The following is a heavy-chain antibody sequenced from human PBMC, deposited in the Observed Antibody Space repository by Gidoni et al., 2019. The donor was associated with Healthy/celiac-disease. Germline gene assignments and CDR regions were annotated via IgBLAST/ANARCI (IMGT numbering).Heavy chain of an antibody. CDR1: GFTFSSYS. V-gene: IGHV3-48*02. CDR2: ISSSSSTI. Sequence: EVQLVESGGGLVQPGGSLRLSCEASGFTFSSYSMNWVRQAPGKGLEWVSYISSSSSTIYYADSVKGRFTISRDNAKNSLYLQMNSLRDEDTAVYYCARDPEWLRLRGLDYWGQGTLVTVSS. CDR3: ARDPEWLRLRGLDY. J-gene: IGHJ4*02. D-gene: IGHD5-12*01.